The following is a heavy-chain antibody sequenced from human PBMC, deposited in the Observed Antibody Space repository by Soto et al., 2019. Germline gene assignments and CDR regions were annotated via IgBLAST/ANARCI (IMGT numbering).Heavy chain of an antibody. D-gene: IGHD3-3*01. CDR2: FDPEDGET. J-gene: IGHJ4*02. V-gene: IGHV1-24*01. CDR1: GYTLTELS. CDR3: ATGATIFGVPTRIPSDY. Sequence: ASVKVSCKVSGYTLTELSMHWVRQAPGKGLEWMGGFDPEDGETIYAQKFQGRVTMTEDTSTDTAYMELSSLRSEDTAVYYCATGATIFGVPTRIPSDYWGQGTLVTVSS.